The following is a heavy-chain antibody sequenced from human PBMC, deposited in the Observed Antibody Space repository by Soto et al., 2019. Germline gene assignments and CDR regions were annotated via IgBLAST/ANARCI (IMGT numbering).Heavy chain of an antibody. Sequence: SQTLSLTCAISGDSVSSNRAAWNWIRQSPSRGLEWLGRTYYRSKWYNDYAVSVKSRITINPDTSKNQFSLQLNSVTPEDTAVYYCARDHSIAAAGTGYYYMDVWGKGTTVTVSS. D-gene: IGHD6-13*01. J-gene: IGHJ6*03. CDR1: GDSVSSNRAA. CDR2: TYYRSKWYN. CDR3: ARDHSIAAAGTGYYYMDV. V-gene: IGHV6-1*01.